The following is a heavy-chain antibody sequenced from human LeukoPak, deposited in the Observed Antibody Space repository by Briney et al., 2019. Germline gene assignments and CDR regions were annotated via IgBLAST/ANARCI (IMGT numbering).Heavy chain of an antibody. D-gene: IGHD5-18*01. Sequence: GGSLRLSCTASGFTFGDYAMSWFRQAPGKGLEWVGFISSKAYGGTTEYAASVKGRFTISRDDSKSIAYLQMNSLKTEDTAVYYCTRSLRGYSYVFDYWGQGTLVTVSS. CDR2: ISSKAYGGTT. V-gene: IGHV3-49*03. J-gene: IGHJ4*02. CDR1: GFTFGDYA. CDR3: TRSLRGYSYVFDY.